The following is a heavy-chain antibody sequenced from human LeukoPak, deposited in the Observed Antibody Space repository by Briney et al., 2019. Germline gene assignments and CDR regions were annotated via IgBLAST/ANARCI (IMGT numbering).Heavy chain of an antibody. Sequence: GGSLRLSCAASGFTFSSYAMSWVRQAPGKGLEWVSIIYSGGGTYYTDSVKGRFTISRDNSKNTLYLQMNSLRAEDTAVYYCAKDFSAAGNYFDYWGQGTLVTVSS. CDR3: AKDFSAAGNYFDY. V-gene: IGHV3-23*03. D-gene: IGHD6-13*01. CDR1: GFTFSSYA. J-gene: IGHJ4*02. CDR2: IYSGGGT.